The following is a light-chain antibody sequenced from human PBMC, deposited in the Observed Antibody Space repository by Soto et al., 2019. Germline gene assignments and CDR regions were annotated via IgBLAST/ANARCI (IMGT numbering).Light chain of an antibody. CDR2: DVN. CDR1: SSDVGRYNY. J-gene: IGLJ1*01. V-gene: IGLV2-14*03. Sequence: QSALAQPASGSGFRGQSITISCIGTSSDVGRYNYVSWFQQHPGKVPKLIIYDVNNWPSGVSDRFSGSKSGNTASLTISGLQPEYEADYYCSSFTTSSTFVFGTGTKLTVL. CDR3: SSFTTSSTFV.